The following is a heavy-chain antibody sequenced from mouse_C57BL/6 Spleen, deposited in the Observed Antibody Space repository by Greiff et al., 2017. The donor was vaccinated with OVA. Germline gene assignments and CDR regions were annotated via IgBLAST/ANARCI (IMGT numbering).Heavy chain of an antibody. D-gene: IGHD1-1*01. CDR3: ARGGLLRALYAMDY. Sequence: VQLQQSGAELVKPGASVKMSCKASGYTFTSYWITWVKQRPGQGLEWIGDIYPGSGSTNYNEKFKSKATLTVDTSSSTAYMQLSSLTSEDSAVYDCARGGLLRALYAMDYWGQGTSVTVSS. CDR1: GYTFTSYW. V-gene: IGHV1-55*01. J-gene: IGHJ4*01. CDR2: IYPGSGST.